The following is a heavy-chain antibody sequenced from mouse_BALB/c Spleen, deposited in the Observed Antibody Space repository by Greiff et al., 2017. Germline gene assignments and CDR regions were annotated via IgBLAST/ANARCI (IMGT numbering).Heavy chain of an antibody. CDR3: AIRGGYYDYDGYAMDY. J-gene: IGHJ4*01. V-gene: IGHV5-6-5*01. D-gene: IGHD2-4*01. CDR2: ISSGGST. Sequence: DVNLEVSGGGLVKPGGSLKLSCAASGFTFSSYAMSWVRQTPEKRLEWVASISSGGSTYYPDSVKGRFTISRDNARNILYLQMSSLRSEDTAMYYCAIRGGYYDYDGYAMDYWGQGTSVTVSS. CDR1: GFTFSSYA.